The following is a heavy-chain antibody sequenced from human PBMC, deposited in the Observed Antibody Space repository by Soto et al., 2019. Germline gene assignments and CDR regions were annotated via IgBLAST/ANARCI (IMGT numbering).Heavy chain of an antibody. Sequence: QVHLVQSGAEMKKPGSSVKVSCKVSGGDLTNSGISWVRQAPGQGLEWMGGIFPLLAMVDYSQKYQGRVTITAGESTNTAYMNLGSLKSDDTAVYYCAKEDATGFKSWGHGTLVIVSS. V-gene: IGHV1-69*04. J-gene: IGHJ5*01. CDR3: AKEDATGFKS. CDR2: IFPLLAMV. D-gene: IGHD1-1*01. CDR1: GGDLTNSG.